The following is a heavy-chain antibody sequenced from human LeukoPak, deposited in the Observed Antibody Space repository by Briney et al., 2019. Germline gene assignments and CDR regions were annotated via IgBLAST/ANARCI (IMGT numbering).Heavy chain of an antibody. D-gene: IGHD3-22*01. J-gene: IGHJ4*02. CDR3: AKLDYYDSSGLPRNY. V-gene: IGHV3-48*01. CDR2: ISSIGATI. CDR1: GFTFSDYS. Sequence: GGSLRLSCAASGFTFSDYSMNWVRQATGKGLEWVSYISSIGATIYYADSVKGRFTISRDNSKNTLYLQMNSLRAEDTAVYYCAKLDYYDSSGLPRNYWGQGTLVTVSS.